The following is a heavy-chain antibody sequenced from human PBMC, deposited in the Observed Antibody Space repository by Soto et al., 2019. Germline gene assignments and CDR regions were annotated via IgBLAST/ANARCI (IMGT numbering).Heavy chain of an antibody. CDR1: GYTFTGYY. V-gene: IGHV1-2*04. CDR3: ARSRFAYYDILTGYYRGYNFDY. Sequence: ASVKVSCKASGYTFTGYYMHWVRQAPGQGLEWMGWINPNSGGTNYAQKFQGWVTMTRDTSISTAYMELGRLRSDDTAVYYCARSRFAYYDILTGYYRGYNFDYWGQGTLVTVSS. J-gene: IGHJ4*02. CDR2: INPNSGGT. D-gene: IGHD3-9*01.